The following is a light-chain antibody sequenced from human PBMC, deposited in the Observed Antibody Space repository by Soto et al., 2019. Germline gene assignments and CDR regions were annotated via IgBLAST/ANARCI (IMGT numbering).Light chain of an antibody. CDR2: DVS. J-gene: IGLJ1*01. Sequence: QTALTQPASVSGSPGQSITISCTGTSSDVGAYNFVSWYQQHPGKAPKLMISDVSNRPSGVSNRFSGSKSGNTASLTISGLQAEDEADYFCCSYTSSSTLLFGTGTKLTVL. CDR1: SSDVGAYNF. V-gene: IGLV2-14*01. CDR3: CSYTSSSTLL.